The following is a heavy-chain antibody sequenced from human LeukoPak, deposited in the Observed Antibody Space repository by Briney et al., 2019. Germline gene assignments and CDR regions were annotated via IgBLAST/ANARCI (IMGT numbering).Heavy chain of an antibody. CDR1: GFIFSSYA. Sequence: GGSLRLSCAASGFIFSSYAMSWIRQAPGKGLEWISYISSGGSTIYYADSVRGQFTISRDNAKKSLYLQMNSLRAEDTAVYYCARVQKGIAAAGTGGGWFEPWGQGTLVTVS. V-gene: IGHV3-11*01. D-gene: IGHD6-13*01. CDR3: ARVQKGIAAAGTGGGWFEP. CDR2: ISSGGSTI. J-gene: IGHJ5*02.